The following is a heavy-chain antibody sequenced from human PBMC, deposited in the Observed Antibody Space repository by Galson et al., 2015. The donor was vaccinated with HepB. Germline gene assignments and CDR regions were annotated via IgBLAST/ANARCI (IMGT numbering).Heavy chain of an antibody. CDR1: GGSISSSGYY. CDR3: ARQYYIDYGIDY. J-gene: IGHJ4*02. CDR2: LYYSGST. V-gene: IGHV4-39*01. D-gene: IGHD4-17*01. Sequence: SETLSLTCIVSGGSISSSGYYWGWIRQPPGKGLEWIGTLYYSGSTYYNPSLKSRVTMSVDTSKNQFSLRLTSVTAADTAVYYCARQYYIDYGIDYWGQGTPVTVSS.